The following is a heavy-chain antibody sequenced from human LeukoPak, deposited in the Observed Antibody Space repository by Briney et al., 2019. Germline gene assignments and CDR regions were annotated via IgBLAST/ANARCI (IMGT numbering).Heavy chain of an antibody. CDR1: GGSISSYY. J-gene: IGHJ4*02. D-gene: IGHD3-3*01. CDR2: IYYSGST. V-gene: IGHV4-59*01. Sequence: SETLSLTCTVSGGSISSYYWSWIRQPPGKGLEWIGYIYYSGSTNYNPSLKSRVTISVDTSKNQFSLKLSSVTAADTAVYYCARSTTFWSGCDYWGQGTLVTVSS. CDR3: ARSTTFWSGCDY.